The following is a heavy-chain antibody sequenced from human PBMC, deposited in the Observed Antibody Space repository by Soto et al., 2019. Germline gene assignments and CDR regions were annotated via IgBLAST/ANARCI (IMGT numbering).Heavy chain of an antibody. Sequence: QVQLVQSGAEVKKPGSSVKVSCKASGGTFSNSAINWVRQAPGQGLEWVGGIIPIFDITAYAQKFQGRVTITAGRSTNTAYMELRNLRSDDTAVYYCARAPTTVTSSPGFEPWGQGTLVTVSS. CDR3: ARAPTTVTSSPGFEP. CDR2: IIPIFDIT. J-gene: IGHJ5*02. D-gene: IGHD4-17*01. V-gene: IGHV1-69*17. CDR1: GGTFSNSA.